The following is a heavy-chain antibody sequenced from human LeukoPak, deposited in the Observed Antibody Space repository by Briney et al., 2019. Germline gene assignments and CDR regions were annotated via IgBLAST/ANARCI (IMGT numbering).Heavy chain of an antibody. CDR1: GGSISSGGYY. CDR2: IYYSGST. CDR3: ARVYVATVDY. Sequence: SETLSLTCTVSGGSISSGGYYWSWIRQHPGKGLEWIGYIYYSGSTYYNPSLKSRVTISVDTSKYQFSLKLSSVTAADTAVYYCARVYVATVDYWGQGTLVTVSS. V-gene: IGHV4-31*03. D-gene: IGHD5-12*01. J-gene: IGHJ4*02.